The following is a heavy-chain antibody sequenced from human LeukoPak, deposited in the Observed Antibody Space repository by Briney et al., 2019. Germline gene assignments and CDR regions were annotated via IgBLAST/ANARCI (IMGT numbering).Heavy chain of an antibody. V-gene: IGHV1-18*04. D-gene: IGHD2-2*01. CDR2: ISPYNGNT. CDR3: ARRGVPAATNYFDY. Sequence: ASVKVSCKASGYTFTSYGISWVRQAPGQGLEWMGWISPYNGNTNYAQKLQGRVTMTTDTSTSTTYMELRSLRSDDTAVYYCARRGVPAATNYFDYWGQGTLVTVSS. J-gene: IGHJ4*02. CDR1: GYTFTSYG.